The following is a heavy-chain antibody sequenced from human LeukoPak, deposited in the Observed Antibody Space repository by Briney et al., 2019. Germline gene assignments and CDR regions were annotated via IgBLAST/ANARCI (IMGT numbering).Heavy chain of an antibody. CDR1: GGSISSYY. V-gene: IGHV4-59*01. CDR2: TYYSGST. J-gene: IGHJ4*02. Sequence: SETLSLTCTVSGGSISSYYWSWIRQPPGKGLEWIGYTYYSGSTNYNPSLKSRVTISVDTSKNQFSLKLSSVTAADTAVYYCARSGIGYFDYWGQGTLVTVSS. D-gene: IGHD2-15*01. CDR3: ARSGIGYFDY.